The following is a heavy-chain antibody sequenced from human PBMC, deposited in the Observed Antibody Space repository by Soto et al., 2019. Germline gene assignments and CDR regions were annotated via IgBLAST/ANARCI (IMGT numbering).Heavy chain of an antibody. J-gene: IGHJ4*02. CDR3: VRGSRGWNGIDY. CDR1: GFTFSSHW. Sequence: EVQVVESGGGFVQSGGSLRLSCVASGFTFSSHWIHWVRQGPGQGLVSVSSIIGDGTTSHYADFVQGRFTISRDNAKNTVYLEMSRLRVEDTAVYYCVRGSRGWNGIDYWGQGTLVTVSS. CDR2: IIGDGTTS. V-gene: IGHV3-74*01. D-gene: IGHD6-19*01.